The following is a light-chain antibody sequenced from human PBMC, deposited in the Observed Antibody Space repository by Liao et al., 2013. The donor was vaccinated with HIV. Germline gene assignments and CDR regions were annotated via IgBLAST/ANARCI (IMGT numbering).Light chain of an antibody. Sequence: SYELTQPPSVSVAPGQTATITCGGENIGSDTVHWYRQQPGQAPVLVIFFDSDRPSGTPDRFSASKSETTATLTISRVEAGDEADYYCQVWDTSGDHARVFGGGTRLTV. J-gene: IGLJ2*01. CDR1: NIGSDT. V-gene: IGLV3-21*04. CDR2: FDS. CDR3: QVWDTSGDHARV.